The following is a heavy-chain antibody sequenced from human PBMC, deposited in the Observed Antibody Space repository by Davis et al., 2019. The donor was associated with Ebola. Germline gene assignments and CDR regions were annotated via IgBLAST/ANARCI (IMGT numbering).Heavy chain of an antibody. D-gene: IGHD3-10*01. V-gene: IGHV1-2*02. CDR1: GYTFTGYY. CDR2: INPNSGGT. Sequence: ASVKVSCKASGYTFTGYYMHWVRQTPGQGLEWMGWINPNSGGTNYAQKFRGRVTMTRDTSISTAYMELSRLRSDDTAVYYCARSYGASRGMDVWGQGTTVTVPS. CDR3: ARSYGASRGMDV. J-gene: IGHJ6*02.